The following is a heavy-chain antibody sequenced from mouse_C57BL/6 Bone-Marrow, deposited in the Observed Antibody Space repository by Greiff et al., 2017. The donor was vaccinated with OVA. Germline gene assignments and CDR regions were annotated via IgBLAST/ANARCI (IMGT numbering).Heavy chain of an antibody. Sequence: LVESGPELVKPGASVKISCKASGYSFTDYNMNWVKQSNGKSLEWIGVITPNYGTTSYNQKFKGKATLTVDQSSSTAYMQLNSLTSEDSAVYYCAFYYGSSYRYFDVWGTGTTVTVSS. V-gene: IGHV1-39*01. D-gene: IGHD1-1*01. CDR2: ITPNYGTT. J-gene: IGHJ1*03. CDR3: AFYYGSSYRYFDV. CDR1: GYSFTDYN.